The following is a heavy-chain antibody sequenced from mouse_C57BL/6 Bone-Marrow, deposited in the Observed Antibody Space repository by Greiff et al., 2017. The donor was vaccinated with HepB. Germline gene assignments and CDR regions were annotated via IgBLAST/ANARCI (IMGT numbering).Heavy chain of an antibody. CDR3: AGGIWYFDV. J-gene: IGHJ1*03. CDR1: GYTFTSYW. V-gene: IGHV1-55*01. Sequence: QVQLQQPGAELVKPGASVKMSCKASGYTFTSYWITWVKQRPGQGLEWIGDIYPGSGSTNYNQKFKGKATLTADKSSSTAYMQLSSLTSEDSAVYYCAGGIWYFDVWGTGTTVTVSS. CDR2: IYPGSGST.